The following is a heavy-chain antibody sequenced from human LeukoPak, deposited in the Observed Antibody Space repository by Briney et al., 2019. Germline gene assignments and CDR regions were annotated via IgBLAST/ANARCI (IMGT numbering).Heavy chain of an antibody. CDR2: INPNNGGT. Sequence: ASVKVSCKASGYTFTGYYMHWVRQAPGQGLEWMGWINPNNGGTNYAQKFQGRVTMTRDTSISTAYMELSRLTSDDTAVYYCARDTGAVTTHVDYWGQGTLVTVSS. CDR3: ARDTGAVTTHVDY. CDR1: GYTFTGYY. V-gene: IGHV1-2*02. D-gene: IGHD4-17*01. J-gene: IGHJ4*02.